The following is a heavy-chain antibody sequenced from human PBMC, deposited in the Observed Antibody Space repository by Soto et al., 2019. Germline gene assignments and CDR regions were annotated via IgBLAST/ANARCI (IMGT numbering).Heavy chain of an antibody. CDR3: ARTWSNYDFWEV. D-gene: IGHD3-3*01. CDR2: IYHSGST. J-gene: IGHJ6*02. Sequence: ETLSLTCDVSGSSISSGYYWGWTRQPPGKGLEWIGSIYHSGSTNYKSSLKSRVTISVDTSKNQYSLKLRSVTAADTAVYYCARTWSNYDFWEVWGQGSTVTVSS. CDR1: GSSISSGYY. V-gene: IGHV4-38-2*01.